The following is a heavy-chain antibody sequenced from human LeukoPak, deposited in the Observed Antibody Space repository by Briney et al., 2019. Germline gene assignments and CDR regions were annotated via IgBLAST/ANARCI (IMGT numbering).Heavy chain of an antibody. J-gene: IGHJ5*02. V-gene: IGHV3-21*01. CDR1: GFTFSSYA. D-gene: IGHD6-19*01. CDR2: ISSSSSYI. CDR3: ARGPQAVAGTEDWFDP. Sequence: PGGSLRLSCAASGFTFSSYAMSWVRQAPGKGLEWVSSISSSSSYIYYADSVKGRFTISRDNAKNSLYLQMNSLRAEDTAVYYCARGPQAVAGTEDWFDPWGQGTLVTVSS.